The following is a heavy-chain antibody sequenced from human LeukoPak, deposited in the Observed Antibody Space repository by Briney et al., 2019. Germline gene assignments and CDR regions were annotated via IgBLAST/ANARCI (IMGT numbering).Heavy chain of an antibody. V-gene: IGHV3-7*03. Sequence: GGSLRLSCAASGFTFSNYWLSWARQAPGKGLEWVASINHNGNVNYYVDSVKGRFTISRDNAKNSLYLQMSNLRAEDTAVYFCARGGGLDVWGQGATVTVSS. J-gene: IGHJ6*02. CDR2: INHNGNVN. D-gene: IGHD3-16*01. CDR3: ARGGGLDV. CDR1: GFTFSNYW.